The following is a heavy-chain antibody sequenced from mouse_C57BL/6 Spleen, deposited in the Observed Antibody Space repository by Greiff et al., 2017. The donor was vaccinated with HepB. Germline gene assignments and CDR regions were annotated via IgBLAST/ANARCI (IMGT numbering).Heavy chain of an antibody. CDR1: GYTFTSYW. CDR3: AIYYGYDGWFAY. Sequence: QVQLQQPGAELVKPGASVKLSCKASGYTFTSYWMQWVKQRPGQGLEWIGEIDPSDSYTNYNQKFKGKATLTVDTSSSTAYMQLSSLTSEDSAVYYCAIYYGYDGWFAYWGQGTLVTVSA. V-gene: IGHV1-50*01. CDR2: IDPSDSYT. J-gene: IGHJ3*01. D-gene: IGHD2-2*01.